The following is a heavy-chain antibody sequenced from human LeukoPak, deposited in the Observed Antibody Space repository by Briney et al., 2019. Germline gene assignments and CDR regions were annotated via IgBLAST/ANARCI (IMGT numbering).Heavy chain of an antibody. D-gene: IGHD6-19*01. Sequence: GGSLRLSCAASGFTFSSYAMSWVRQAPGKGLEWVSAISGSGGSTHYADSVKGGFTSSRDNSKNSVYLQMNSLREEETAVYYCAKEVAVAGDYYYSYGIDLWGQGTTVTVSS. CDR1: GFTFSSYA. V-gene: IGHV3-23*01. J-gene: IGHJ6*02. CDR3: AKEVAVAGDYYYSYGIDL. CDR2: ISGSGGST.